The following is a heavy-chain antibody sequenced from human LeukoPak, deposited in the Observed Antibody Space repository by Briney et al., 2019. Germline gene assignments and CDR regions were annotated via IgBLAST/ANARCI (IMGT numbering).Heavy chain of an antibody. CDR1: GGSISSSNW. D-gene: IGHD1-26*01. V-gene: IGHV4-4*02. CDR3: ASYVVGATSYYFDC. Sequence: KASETLSLTCAVSGGSISSSNWWSWVRQPPGKGLEWIGEIYHSGSTNYNPSLKSRVTISVDKSKNQFSLKLSSVTAADTAVYYCASYVVGATSYYFDCWGQGTLVTVSS. CDR2: IYHSGST. J-gene: IGHJ4*02.